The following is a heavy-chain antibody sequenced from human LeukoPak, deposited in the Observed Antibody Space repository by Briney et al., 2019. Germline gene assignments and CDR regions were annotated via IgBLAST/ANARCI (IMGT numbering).Heavy chain of an antibody. Sequence: PGGSLRLSCATSGFTLSNHGMNWVRQAPGKGLAWVTFIHHDGSNKYYADSVKGRFTISRDNSKNTLYLQMNSLRAEDTAVYYCAKGDKMAIWRRTYNLFESWGQGTLVTVSS. CDR1: GFTLSNHG. D-gene: IGHD5-24*01. J-gene: IGHJ5*01. CDR2: IHHDGSNK. V-gene: IGHV3-30*02. CDR3: AKGDKMAIWRRTYNLFES.